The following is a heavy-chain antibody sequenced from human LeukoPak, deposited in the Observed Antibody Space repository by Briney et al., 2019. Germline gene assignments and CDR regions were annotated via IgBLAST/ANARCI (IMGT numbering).Heavy chain of an antibody. CDR3: ARVAEAAAFDS. D-gene: IGHD6-13*01. V-gene: IGHV3-74*01. CDR2: ISGDGRYT. J-gene: IGHJ4*02. CDR1: GFIFSNYY. Sequence: GGSLRLSCVASGFIFSNYYMHWVRQAPGKGLVWVSRISGDGRYTDYADSVKGRVTISRDNAKNTLYLQMNSLKPEDTAVYYCARVAEAAAFDSWGQGTLVTVSS.